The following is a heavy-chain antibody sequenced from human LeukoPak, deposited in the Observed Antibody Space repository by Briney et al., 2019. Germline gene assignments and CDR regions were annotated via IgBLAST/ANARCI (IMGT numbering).Heavy chain of an antibody. CDR1: GGSISSYY. CDR2: IYYSGST. CDR3: ARAAEGYYFDY. J-gene: IGHJ4*02. V-gene: IGHV4-59*01. Sequence: SETLSLTCTVSGGSISSYYWSRIRQPPGKGLEWIGYIYYSGSTNYNPSLKSRVTISVDTSKNQSSLKLSSVTAADTAVYYCARAAEGYYFDYWGQGTLVTVSS. D-gene: IGHD6-19*01.